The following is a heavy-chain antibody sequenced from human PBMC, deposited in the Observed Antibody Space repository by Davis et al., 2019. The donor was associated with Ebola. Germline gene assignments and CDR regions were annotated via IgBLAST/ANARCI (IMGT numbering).Heavy chain of an antibody. V-gene: IGHV3-30*02. CDR3: AKGTNRIAVAGMGQNN. J-gene: IGHJ4*02. CDR1: GFTFSLYA. Sequence: GESLKISCAASGFTFSLYAMQWVRQAPGKGLEWVAFIRYDGSNKYYADSVKGRFTISRDDSKNTVFLQMNSLRVEDTAVYHCAKGTNRIAVAGMGQNNWGQGTLVTVSS. D-gene: IGHD6-19*01. CDR2: IRYDGSNK.